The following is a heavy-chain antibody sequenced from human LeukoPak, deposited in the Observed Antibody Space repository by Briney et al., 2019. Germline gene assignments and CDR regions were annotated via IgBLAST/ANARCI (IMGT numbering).Heavy chain of an antibody. V-gene: IGHV3-30*18. Sequence: GGSLRPSCAASGFTFSSYGMHWVRQAPGKGLEWVAVKSYDGSNKYYADSVKGRLTISRDNSKNTLYLQMNSLRAEDTAVYYCAKDAYLDYWGQGTLVTVSS. CDR3: AKDAYLDY. CDR1: GFTFSSYG. CDR2: KSYDGSNK. J-gene: IGHJ4*02.